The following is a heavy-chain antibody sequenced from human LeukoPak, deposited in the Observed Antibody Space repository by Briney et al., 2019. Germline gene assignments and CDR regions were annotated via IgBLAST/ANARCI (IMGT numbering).Heavy chain of an antibody. Sequence: GGSLRLSCAASGFTFSRLAMTWVRQAPGKGLEWVSTISSSGSYYADPVKGRFIISRDNSKNTLYLQMNSLRAEDTAVYYCAKDEGSGYFYFDYWGQGTLVTVSS. J-gene: IGHJ4*02. CDR2: ISSSGS. CDR1: GFTFSRLA. D-gene: IGHD3-22*01. V-gene: IGHV3-23*01. CDR3: AKDEGSGYFYFDY.